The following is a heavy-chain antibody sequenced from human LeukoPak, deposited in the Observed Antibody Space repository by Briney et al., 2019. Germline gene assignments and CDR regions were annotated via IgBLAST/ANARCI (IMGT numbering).Heavy chain of an antibody. CDR1: GFTFSSYS. D-gene: IGHD1-26*01. Sequence: GGSLRLSCAASGFTFSSYSMTWVRQAPGKGLEWVSLISGSGLTTWYAEPVKGRFTISRDNPKNTLYLQVDSPRAEDTAVYYCAKVDSGSYTFDHWGRGTLVTVS. V-gene: IGHV3-23*01. CDR3: AKVDSGSYTFDH. J-gene: IGHJ4*02. CDR2: ISGSGLTT.